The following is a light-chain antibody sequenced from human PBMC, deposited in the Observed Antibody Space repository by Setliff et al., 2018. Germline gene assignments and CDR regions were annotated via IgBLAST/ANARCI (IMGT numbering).Light chain of an antibody. CDR2: DVN. V-gene: IGLV2-23*02. Sequence: QSALTQPASVSGSPGQSITISCTGSSSDIGTYNLVSWYQQHPGKAPQLMIYDVNKRPSGVSDRFSGSKSGNTASLTISRLRADDEANYYCCSYANSGTYVVFGGGTKVTVL. J-gene: IGLJ2*01. CDR3: CSYANSGTYVV. CDR1: SSDIGTYNL.